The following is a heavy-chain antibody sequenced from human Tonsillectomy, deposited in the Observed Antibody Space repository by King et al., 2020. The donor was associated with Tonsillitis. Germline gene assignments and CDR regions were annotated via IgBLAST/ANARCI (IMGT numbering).Heavy chain of an antibody. Sequence: QLQESGPGLAKPSQTLSLTCIVSGASMSSDGYYWSWIRQRPGKGLEWIGYIYYTGSTFYSPSLKSRVTMSIETSKRRFSLNLSSVTAADTAVYYCASATCSTTPCHGPEFFQHWGRGTLVSVSS. V-gene: IGHV4-31*03. J-gene: IGHJ1*01. D-gene: IGHD1-14*01. CDR2: IYYTGST. CDR3: ASATCSTTPCHGPEFFQH. CDR1: GASMSSDGYY.